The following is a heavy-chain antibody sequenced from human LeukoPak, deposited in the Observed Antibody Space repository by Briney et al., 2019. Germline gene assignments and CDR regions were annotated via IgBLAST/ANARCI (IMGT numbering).Heavy chain of an antibody. CDR1: GGSISSSNW. CDR3: ARVPPAWGRLVNDAFDI. D-gene: IGHD3-22*01. V-gene: IGHV4-4*02. J-gene: IGHJ3*02. Sequence: PSETLSLTCTVSGGSISSSNWWSWVRQPPGKGLEWIGEIYHSGSTNYNPSLKSRVTISVDKSKNQFSLKLSSVTAADTAVYYCARVPPAWGRLVNDAFDIWGQGTMVTVSS. CDR2: IYHSGST.